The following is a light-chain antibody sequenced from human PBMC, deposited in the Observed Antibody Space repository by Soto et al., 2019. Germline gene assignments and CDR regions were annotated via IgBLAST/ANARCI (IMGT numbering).Light chain of an antibody. CDR1: QSVSSSY. Sequence: EIVLTQSPGTLSLSPGERATHSCRASQSVSSSYLAWYQQKPGQAPRLLIYDASTRATGIPDRFSGSGSGTDFSLTISRLESEDFAVYFCRQYGSSRTVGLGTKVDIK. V-gene: IGKV3-20*01. CDR3: RQYGSSRT. J-gene: IGKJ1*01. CDR2: DAS.